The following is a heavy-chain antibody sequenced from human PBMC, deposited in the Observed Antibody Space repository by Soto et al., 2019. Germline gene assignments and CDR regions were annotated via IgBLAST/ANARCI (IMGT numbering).Heavy chain of an antibody. CDR3: ARGKGYCITTSCYKGFDM. V-gene: IGHV3-66*01. CDR1: GFSVSNEY. J-gene: IGHJ3*02. Sequence: EVQLLESGGGLVQPGGSLRLSCVASGFSVSNEYMSWVRQAPGGGLGGGSLLFSGGSTHYADSVKDRFIISRDSSENTLSLQMNSLRVEDTAVYYCARGKGYCITTSCYKGFDMWGQGTLVTVSS. CDR2: LFSGGST. D-gene: IGHD2-2*01.